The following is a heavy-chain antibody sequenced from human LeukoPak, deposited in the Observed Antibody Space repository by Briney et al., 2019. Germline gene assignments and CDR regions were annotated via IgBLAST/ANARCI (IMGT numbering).Heavy chain of an antibody. CDR2: IKRKTEGGTT. Sequence: PGGSLRLSCAASGFTFSSYWMNWVRQAPGKGLEWVGRIKRKTEGGTTDYLAPLKGRFIISRDDSKNTLYLQMNSLKTEDTAFYYCTTGNFGPYWGQGTLVTVSS. D-gene: IGHD3-10*01. CDR1: GFTFSSYW. CDR3: TTGNFGPY. V-gene: IGHV3-15*07. J-gene: IGHJ4*02.